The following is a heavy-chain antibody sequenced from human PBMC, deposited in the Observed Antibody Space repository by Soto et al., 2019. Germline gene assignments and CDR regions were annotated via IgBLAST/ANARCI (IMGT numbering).Heavy chain of an antibody. CDR1: GFTFSSYA. CDR2: ISGSGGST. J-gene: IGHJ3*02. CDR3: AXDRGVTMIVVATNAFDI. Sequence: GGSLRLSCAASGFTFSSYAMSWVRQAPGKGLEWVSAISGSGGSTYYADSVKGRFTISRDNSKNTLYLQMNSLRAEDTAVYYCAXDRGVTMIVVATNAFDIWGQGTMVTVSS. V-gene: IGHV3-23*01. D-gene: IGHD3-22*01.